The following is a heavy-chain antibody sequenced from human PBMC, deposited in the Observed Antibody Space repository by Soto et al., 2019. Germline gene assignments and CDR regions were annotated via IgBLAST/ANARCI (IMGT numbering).Heavy chain of an antibody. CDR3: ASLGGHCSSSSCYGFYVLDV. Sequence: SETLSLTCTVSGGSISSSRCHWGWIRQPPGKGLEWIASIKYSGTTFYNPSLKSRVTLSVDTSKNQFSLILTSVTAADTAVYYCASLGGHCSSSSCYGFYVLDVWGQGTTVTVS. D-gene: IGHD2-2*01. J-gene: IGHJ6*02. CDR1: GGSISSSRCH. CDR2: IKYSGTT. V-gene: IGHV4-39*01.